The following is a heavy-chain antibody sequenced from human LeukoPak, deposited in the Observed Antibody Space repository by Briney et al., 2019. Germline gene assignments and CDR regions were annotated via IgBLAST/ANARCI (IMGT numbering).Heavy chain of an antibody. V-gene: IGHV1-3*01. J-gene: IGHJ6*02. Sequence: ASVKVSCKASGYTFTSYAMHWVRQAPGQRLEWMGWINAGNGNTKYSQKFQGRVTITRDTSASTAYMELSSLRSEDTAVYYCARGRYGSNYYYYGMDVWGQGTTVTVSS. CDR2: INAGNGNT. CDR3: ARGRYGSNYYYYGMDV. CDR1: GYTFTSYA. D-gene: IGHD3-10*01.